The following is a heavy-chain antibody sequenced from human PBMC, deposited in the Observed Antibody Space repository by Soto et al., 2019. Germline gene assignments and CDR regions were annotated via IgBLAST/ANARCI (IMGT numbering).Heavy chain of an antibody. CDR2: ISGSGGST. CDR1: GFTFSSCA. V-gene: IGHV3-23*01. CDR3: AKERTAVTTGGLRPFDY. D-gene: IGHD4-17*01. Sequence: EVQLLESGGGLVQPGGSLRLSCAASGFTFSSCAMSWVRQAPQKGLEWVSGISGSGGSTYYADSVKGRFTISRDSSKNTLYLQMNSLGAEDTAVYYCAKERTAVTTGGLRPFDYWGQGMLVTVS. J-gene: IGHJ4*02.